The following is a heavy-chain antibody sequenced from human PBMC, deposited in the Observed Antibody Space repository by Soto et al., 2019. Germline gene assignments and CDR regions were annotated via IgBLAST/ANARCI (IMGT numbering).Heavy chain of an antibody. D-gene: IGHD3-10*01. CDR3: ARGSSIVNISGSMSYYVFDI. CDR1: GGSFSGYH. V-gene: IGHV4-34*01. Sequence: QVQQQQWGARLLKPSETLSLTCAVSGGSFSGYHWSWIRQSPGKGLEWIGEINPSGNTNFNPSLKSRVPIPSDTSRNQISLRLTSVTAAETAVYYCARGSSIVNISGSMSYYVFDIWGQGDLVTVSS. CDR2: INPSGNT. J-gene: IGHJ4*02.